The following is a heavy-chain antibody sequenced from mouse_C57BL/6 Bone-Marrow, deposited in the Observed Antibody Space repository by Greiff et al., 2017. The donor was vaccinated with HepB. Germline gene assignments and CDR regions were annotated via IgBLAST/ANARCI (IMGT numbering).Heavy chain of an antibody. CDR2: IDPSDSYT. D-gene: IGHD1-1*01. CDR3: ARLRWDDY. J-gene: IGHJ2*01. Sequence: QVQLQQPGAELVMPGASVKLSCKASGYTFTSYWMHWVKQRPGQGLEWIGEIDPSDSYTNYNQKFKGKSTLTVDKSSSTAYMQLSSLTSEDSAVYYCARLRWDDYWGQGTTLTVSS. V-gene: IGHV1-69*01. CDR1: GYTFTSYW.